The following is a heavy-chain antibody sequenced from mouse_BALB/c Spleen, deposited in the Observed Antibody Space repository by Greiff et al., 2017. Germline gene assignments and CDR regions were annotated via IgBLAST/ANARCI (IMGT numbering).Heavy chain of an antibody. CDR3: TSSYRDFDV. Sequence: EVKVEESGGGLVQPGGSMKLSCVASGFTFSNYWMHWVRQSPEKGLEWVAEIRLKSNNYATNYAESGKGRFTISRDDSKSSVYLQMNKSRDDDTDIYYSTSSYRDFDVWGAGTTVTVSS. J-gene: IGHJ1*01. V-gene: IGHV6-6*02. CDR2: IRLKSNNYAT. CDR1: GFTFSNYW.